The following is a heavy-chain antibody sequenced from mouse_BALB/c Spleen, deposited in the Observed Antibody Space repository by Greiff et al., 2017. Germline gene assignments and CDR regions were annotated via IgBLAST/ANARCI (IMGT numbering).Heavy chain of an antibody. V-gene: IGHV2-2*02. Sequence: VQLQQSGPGLVQPSQSLSITCTVSGFSLTSYGVHWVRQSPGKGLEWLGVIWSGGSTDYNAAFISRLSISKDNSKSQVFFKMNSLQANDTAIYYCARNGETIYDGYYVGYYYAMDYWGQGTSVTVSS. D-gene: IGHD2-3*01. CDR3: ARNGETIYDGYYVGYYYAMDY. CDR2: IWSGGST. CDR1: GFSLTSYG. J-gene: IGHJ4*01.